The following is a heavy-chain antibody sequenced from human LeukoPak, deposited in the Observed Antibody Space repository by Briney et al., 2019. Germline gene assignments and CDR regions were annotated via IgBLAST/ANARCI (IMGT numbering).Heavy chain of an antibody. V-gene: IGHV3-30*04. J-gene: IGHJ6*03. Sequence: GGSLRLSCDASGFTFSNYGIHWVRQTPGKGLEWVAAISSDGVEKHYADSVKGRFTISRDNSKSTLYLQMNSLRAEDTALYYCAREGHYDILTGYSPVEYYFYYMDVWGKGTTVTVSS. CDR3: AREGHYDILTGYSPVEYYFYYMDV. CDR2: ISSDGVEK. CDR1: GFTFSNYG. D-gene: IGHD3-9*01.